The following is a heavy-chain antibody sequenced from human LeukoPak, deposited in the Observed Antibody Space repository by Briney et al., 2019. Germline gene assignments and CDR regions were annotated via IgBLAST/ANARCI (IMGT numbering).Heavy chain of an antibody. CDR1: GFTFSNAW. J-gene: IGHJ4*02. V-gene: IGHV3-15*07. D-gene: IGHD1-26*01. CDR3: TTLLSSGSYQSI. CDR2: IKSKTDGGTT. Sequence: GGSLRLSCAASGFTFSNAWMNRVRQAPGKGLEWVGRIKSKTDGGTTDYAAPVKGRFTISRDDSKNTLYLQMNSLKTEDTAVYYCTTLLSSGSYQSIWGQGTLVTVSS.